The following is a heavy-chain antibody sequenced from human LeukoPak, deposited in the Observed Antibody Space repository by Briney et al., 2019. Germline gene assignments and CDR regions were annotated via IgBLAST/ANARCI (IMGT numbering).Heavy chain of an antibody. CDR2: TNPNSGNT. D-gene: IGHD2-15*01. CDR1: ENIFNRYD. J-gene: IGHJ4*02. Sequence: ASVKVSCKAPENIFNRYDINWVRQATGQELEWMGWTNPNSGNTGYAHKFQGRVTMTRTPSTSTAYMELSSLRSEDTAVYYCAFRYCTGGSCPSPFDYWGQGTLITVSS. V-gene: IGHV1-8*01. CDR3: AFRYCTGGSCPSPFDY.